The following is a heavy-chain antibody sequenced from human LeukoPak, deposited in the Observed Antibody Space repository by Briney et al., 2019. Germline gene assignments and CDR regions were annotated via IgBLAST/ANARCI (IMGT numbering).Heavy chain of an antibody. CDR2: ISPSSGNT. CDR1: GYTFSSYG. J-gene: IGHJ4*02. Sequence: ASVKVSCKASGYTFSSYGITWVRQAPGQGHEWMGWISPSSGNTNYVQNLQGRVSMTTDTSTSTVYMELRSLRSDDTAVYYCARYGGTNRSFDYWGPGTLVSVSS. D-gene: IGHD1-14*01. CDR3: ARYGGTNRSFDY. V-gene: IGHV1-18*01.